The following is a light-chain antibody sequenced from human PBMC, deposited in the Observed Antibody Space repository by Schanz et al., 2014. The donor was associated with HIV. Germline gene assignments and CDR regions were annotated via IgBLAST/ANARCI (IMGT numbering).Light chain of an antibody. CDR1: SSDIGAYNY. V-gene: IGLV2-14*01. CDR2: DVN. J-gene: IGLJ3*02. Sequence: QSALTQPASVSGSPGQSITISCTGTSSDIGAYNYVSWYQQYPGKAPKLMIYDVNNRPSGVSNRFSGSKSGNTASLTISGLQAEDEADYYCSSYTSSSTLVFGGGTQLTVL. CDR3: SSYTSSSTLV.